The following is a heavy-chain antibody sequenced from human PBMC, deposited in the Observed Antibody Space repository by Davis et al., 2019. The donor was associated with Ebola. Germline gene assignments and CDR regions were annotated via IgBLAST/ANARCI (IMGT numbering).Heavy chain of an antibody. CDR3: AKSHYMIVVVMGIYYFDY. CDR2: ISGSGGST. D-gene: IGHD3-22*01. CDR1: GFTFSSYA. J-gene: IGHJ4*02. V-gene: IGHV3-23*01. Sequence: PGGSLRLSCAASGFTFSSYAMSWVRQAPGKGLEWVSAISGSGGSTYYADSVKGRFTISRDNSKNTLYLQMNSLRAEDTAVYYCAKSHYMIVVVMGIYYFDYWGQGTLVTVSS.